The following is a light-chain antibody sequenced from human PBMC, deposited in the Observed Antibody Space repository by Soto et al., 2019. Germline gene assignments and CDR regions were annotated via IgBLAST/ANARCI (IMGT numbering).Light chain of an antibody. CDR2: YDD. Sequence: QSVLTQPPSVSDAPRQRVTISCSGSSSNIGNNAVNLYQQLPGKAPKLLIYYDDLLPSGVSDRFSGSKSGTSASLAISGLQSEDEADYYCAAWDDSLNGHVVFGGGTKVTVL. CDR1: SSNIGNNA. CDR3: AAWDDSLNGHVV. J-gene: IGLJ2*01. V-gene: IGLV1-36*01.